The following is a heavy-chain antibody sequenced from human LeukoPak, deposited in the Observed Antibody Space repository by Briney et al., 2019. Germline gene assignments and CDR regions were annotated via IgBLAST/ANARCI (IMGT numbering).Heavy chain of an antibody. J-gene: IGHJ4*02. CDR1: GGSFSGYY. Sequence: LETLSLTCPVYGGSFSGYYWSWIRQPPGKGLEWNGEINHSGSTNYNPSLKSRLTISVDPSKNQFSLKLSSVTGADTAVCYCARRTDGGYYGYWGQGTLVTVSS. CDR2: INHSGST. D-gene: IGHD2-8*02. V-gene: IGHV4-34*01. CDR3: ARRTDGGYYGY.